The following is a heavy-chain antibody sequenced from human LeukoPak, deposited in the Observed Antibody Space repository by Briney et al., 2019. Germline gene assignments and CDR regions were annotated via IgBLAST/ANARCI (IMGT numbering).Heavy chain of an antibody. J-gene: IGHJ4*02. CDR2: INPNSGGT. Sequence: ASVKVSCKASGYPFTGYYMHWVRQAPGQGLEWMGWINPNSGGTNYAQKFQGRVTMTRDTSISTAYMELSRLRSDDTAVYYCARGPLLWFGELLSMSDFDYWGQGTLVTVSS. V-gene: IGHV1-2*02. CDR1: GYPFTGYY. D-gene: IGHD3-10*01. CDR3: ARGPLLWFGELLSMSDFDY.